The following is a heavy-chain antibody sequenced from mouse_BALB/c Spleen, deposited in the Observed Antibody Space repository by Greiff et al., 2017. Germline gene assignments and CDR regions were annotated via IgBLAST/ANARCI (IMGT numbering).Heavy chain of an antibody. D-gene: IGHD1-1*01. CDR1: GDSITSGY. V-gene: IGHV3-8*02. CDR2: ISYSGST. CDR3: AREGIYYYGSRFAY. J-gene: IGHJ3*01. Sequence: EVQRVESGPSLVKPSQTLSLTCSVTGDSITSGYWNWIRKFPGNKLEYMGYISYSGSTYYNPSLKSRISITRDTSKNQYYLQLNSVTTEDTATYYCAREGIYYYGSRFAYWGQGTLVTVSA.